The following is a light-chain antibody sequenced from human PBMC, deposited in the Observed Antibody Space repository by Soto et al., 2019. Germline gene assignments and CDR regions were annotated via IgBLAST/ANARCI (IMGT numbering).Light chain of an antibody. V-gene: IGKV1-5*01. Sequence: DIQMTQSPSTLSASVGDRVPISCRASQSISSWLAWYQQKPGKAPNLLIYDASSLQSGVPSRFSGIGSGTEFTLTISSLQPDDFATYYCQQYNSHWTFGQGTKVDIK. J-gene: IGKJ1*01. CDR2: DAS. CDR3: QQYNSHWT. CDR1: QSISSW.